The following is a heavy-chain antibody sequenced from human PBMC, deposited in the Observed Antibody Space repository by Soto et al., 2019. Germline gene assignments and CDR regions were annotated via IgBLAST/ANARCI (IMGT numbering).Heavy chain of an antibody. CDR2: ISGSGGST. V-gene: IGHV3-23*01. CDR3: AKDQTYYYDSSGPQGIDY. Sequence: EVQLLESGGGLVQPGGSLRLSCAASGFTFSSYAMSWVRQAPGKGMEWVSAISGSGGSTYYADSVKGRFTISRVNSKNTLYLQMNSLRAEDTAVYYCAKDQTYYYDSSGPQGIDYWGQGPLVTVSS. J-gene: IGHJ4*02. CDR1: GFTFSSYA. D-gene: IGHD3-22*01.